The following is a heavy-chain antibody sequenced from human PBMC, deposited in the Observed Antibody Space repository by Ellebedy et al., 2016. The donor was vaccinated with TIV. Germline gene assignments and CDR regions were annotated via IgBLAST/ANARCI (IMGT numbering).Heavy chain of an antibody. CDR1: GFTFSTYW. J-gene: IGHJ4*02. Sequence: GGSLRLSCTASGFTFSTYWMHWVRQAPGKGLEWVANIKQDGTEVNYVDAVRGRFTIYRDNAKKSVSLQMSSLGGDDTAVYYCAGGLSDYEDIKLDYWGQGALVTVSS. CDR3: AGGLSDYEDIKLDY. D-gene: IGHD4-17*01. CDR2: IKQDGTEV. V-gene: IGHV3-7*03.